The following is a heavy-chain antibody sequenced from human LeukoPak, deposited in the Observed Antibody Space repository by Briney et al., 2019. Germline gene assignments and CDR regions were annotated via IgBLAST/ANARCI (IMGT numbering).Heavy chain of an antibody. CDR3: AELGIAMIGGV. CDR2: ISSSGSTI. D-gene: IGHD3-10*02. CDR1: GFTFSSYE. Sequence: GGSLRLSCAASGFTFSSYEVNWVRQAPGKGLEWVSYISSSGSTIYYADSVKGRFTISRDNAKNSLYLQMNSLRAEDTAVYYCAELGIAMIGGVWGKGTTVTISS. J-gene: IGHJ6*04. V-gene: IGHV3-48*03.